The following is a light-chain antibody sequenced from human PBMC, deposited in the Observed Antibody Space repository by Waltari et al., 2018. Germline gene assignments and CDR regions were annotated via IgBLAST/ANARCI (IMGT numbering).Light chain of an antibody. Sequence: QSALTQPASVSGSPGQSIPLSCTGTSSDVGGSNYVSWYQQHPGKAPKLIIYDVSDRPSGVSNRFAGSKSGNTASLTISGLQAEDETDYYCSSYTSSSTRVVFGGGTKLTVL. J-gene: IGLJ2*01. V-gene: IGLV2-14*03. CDR1: SSDVGGSNY. CDR3: SSYTSSSTRVV. CDR2: DVS.